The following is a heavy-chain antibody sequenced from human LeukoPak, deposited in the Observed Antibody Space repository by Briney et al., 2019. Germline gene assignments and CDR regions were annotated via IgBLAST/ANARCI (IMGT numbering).Heavy chain of an antibody. D-gene: IGHD3-3*01. Sequence: GGSLRLSCAASGFTVSSNYMSWVRQAPGKGLEWVSAISGSGGSTYYADSVKGRFTISRDNSKNTLYLQMNSLRAEDTAVYYCAKGGYDFWSDGHYYYMDVWGKGTTVTVSS. CDR2: ISGSGGST. CDR3: AKGGYDFWSDGHYYYMDV. CDR1: GFTVSSNY. J-gene: IGHJ6*03. V-gene: IGHV3-23*01.